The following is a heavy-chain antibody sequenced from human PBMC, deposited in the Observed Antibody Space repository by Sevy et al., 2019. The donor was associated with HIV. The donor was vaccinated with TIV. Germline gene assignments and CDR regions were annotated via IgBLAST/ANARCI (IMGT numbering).Heavy chain of an antibody. CDR3: TTDLEYQLERYYFNY. J-gene: IGHJ4*02. CDR1: EFIFTNAW. Sequence: GGSLRLSCAASEFIFTNAWMSWVHQAPGKGLEWVGRIKSKTNGGTTDYAAPVEGRFTISRDDSKKTLYLQMNSLKTEDTAVYYCTTDLEYQLERYYFNYWGQGTLVTVSS. CDR2: IKSKTNGGTT. D-gene: IGHD2-2*01. V-gene: IGHV3-15*01.